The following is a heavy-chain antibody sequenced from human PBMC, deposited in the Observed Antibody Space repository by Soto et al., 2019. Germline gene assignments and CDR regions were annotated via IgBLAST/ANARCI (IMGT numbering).Heavy chain of an antibody. CDR1: GYSFTTYW. CDR2: IHPGDSDT. D-gene: IGHD6-6*01. V-gene: IGHV5-51*01. Sequence: PGESLKISCEASGYSFTTYWIGWVRQMPGKGLEWMGIIHPGDSDTRYSPPVQGQVTISVDKSINTAYLQWSTLKASDTAIYYCARLEARPRERYYYYYMDVWGKGTTVTVSS. CDR3: ARLEARPRERYYYYYMDV. J-gene: IGHJ6*03.